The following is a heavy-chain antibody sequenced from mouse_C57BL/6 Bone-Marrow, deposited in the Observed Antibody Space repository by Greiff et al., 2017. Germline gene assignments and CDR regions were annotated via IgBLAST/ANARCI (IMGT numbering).Heavy chain of an antibody. V-gene: IGHV1-64*01. Sequence: QVQLKQPGAELVKPGASVKLSCKASGYTFTSYWMHWVKQRPGQGLEWIGMIHPNSGSTNYNEKFKSKATLTVDKSSSTAYMQLSSLTSEDSAVYYCARRDGKDAMDYWGQGTSVTVSS. CDR3: ARRDGKDAMDY. J-gene: IGHJ4*01. CDR1: GYTFTSYW. D-gene: IGHD1-1*01. CDR2: IHPNSGST.